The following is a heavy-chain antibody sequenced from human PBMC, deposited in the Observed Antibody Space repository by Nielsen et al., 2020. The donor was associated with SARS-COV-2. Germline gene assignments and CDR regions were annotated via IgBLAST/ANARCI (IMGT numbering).Heavy chain of an antibody. Sequence: GESLKISCAASGFTFSSYAMSWVRQAPGKGLEWVSALSGSGGSTYYADSAKGRFTISRDNSKNTLFLQMNSLRAEDTAVYYCAKDLRGYSGNWFDPWGQGTLVTASS. CDR2: LSGSGGST. CDR1: GFTFSSYA. J-gene: IGHJ5*02. V-gene: IGHV3-23*01. D-gene: IGHD1-26*01. CDR3: AKDLRGYSGNWFDP.